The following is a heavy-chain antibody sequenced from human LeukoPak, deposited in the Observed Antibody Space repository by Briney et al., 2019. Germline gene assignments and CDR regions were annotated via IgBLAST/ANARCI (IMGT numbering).Heavy chain of an antibody. CDR2: ITANNGDT. J-gene: IGHJ6*02. CDR1: GYTFTSYG. CDR3: ARGSGRRPLDV. D-gene: IGHD3-10*01. Sequence: ASVKVSCKGSGYTFTSYGVTWVRQAPAQGLEWMGWITANNGDTTYAQKLQGRVSMTTDTSTRTAYMELRSLRSDDTAVYYCARGSGRRPLDVWGQGTTVTVSS. V-gene: IGHV1-18*01.